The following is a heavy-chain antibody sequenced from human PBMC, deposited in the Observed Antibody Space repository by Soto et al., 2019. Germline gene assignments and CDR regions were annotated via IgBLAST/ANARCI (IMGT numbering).Heavy chain of an antibody. CDR2: IDPSDSYT. D-gene: IGHD3-10*01. CDR3: AIKIITKGYYYYGMDV. V-gene: IGHV5-10-1*01. Sequence: GESLKISCKGSGYSFTSYWISWVRQMPGKGLEWMGRIDPSDSYTNYSPSFQGHVTISADKSIGTAYLQWSSLKASDTAMYYSAIKIITKGYYYYGMDVWGQGTTVTVSS. CDR1: GYSFTSYW. J-gene: IGHJ6*02.